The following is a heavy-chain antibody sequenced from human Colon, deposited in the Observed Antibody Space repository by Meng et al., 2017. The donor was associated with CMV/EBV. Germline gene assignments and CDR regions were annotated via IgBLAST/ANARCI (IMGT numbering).Heavy chain of an antibody. CDR3: ARWVTAWYFDH. V-gene: IGHV3-23*01. J-gene: IGHJ4*02. CDR2: LSGSGIST. CDR1: GFTFGNYA. D-gene: IGHD2-21*02. Sequence: CAASGFTFGNYAMSWVRQAPGKGLEWVSTLSGSGISTYYGDSVKGRFTISRDNSKNTLYLQMSSLRAEDTAVYFCARWVTAWYFDHWGQGTLVTVSS.